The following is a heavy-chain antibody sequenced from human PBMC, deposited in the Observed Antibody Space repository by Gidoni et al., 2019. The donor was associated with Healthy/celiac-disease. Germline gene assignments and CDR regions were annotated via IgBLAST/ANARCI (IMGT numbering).Heavy chain of an antibody. V-gene: IGHV3-64D*08. J-gene: IGHJ3*02. CDR3: VKTYYDYIWGSYRVAYDAFDI. Sequence: VQLVESGGGLVQPGGSLRLSCSASGFTFSSYAMPWVRQAPGKGLEYVSAISSNGGSTYYADSVKGRFTISRDNSKNTLYLQMSSLRAEDTAVYYCVKTYYDYIWGSYRVAYDAFDIWGQGTMVTVSS. D-gene: IGHD3-16*02. CDR2: ISSNGGST. CDR1: GFTFSSYA.